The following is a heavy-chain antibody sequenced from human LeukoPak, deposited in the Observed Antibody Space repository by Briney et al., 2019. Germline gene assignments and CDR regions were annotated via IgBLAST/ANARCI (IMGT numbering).Heavy chain of an antibody. CDR1: GFTFSSYA. D-gene: IGHD1-26*01. J-gene: IGHJ4*02. Sequence: GGSLRLSCAASGFTFSSYAMHWVRQAPGKGLEWVAVISYDGSNKYYADSVKGRFTISRDNSKNTLYLQVNSLRAEDTAVYYCARQYSGSYHVDYWGQGTLVTVSS. CDR2: ISYDGSNK. CDR3: ARQYSGSYHVDY. V-gene: IGHV3-30*04.